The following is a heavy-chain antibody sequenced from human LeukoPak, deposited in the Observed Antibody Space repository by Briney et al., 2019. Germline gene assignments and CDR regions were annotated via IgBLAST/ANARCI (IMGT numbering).Heavy chain of an antibody. J-gene: IGHJ5*02. CDR1: GGSFSGYY. D-gene: IGHD3-22*01. V-gene: IGHV4-34*01. CDR3: ARRTMIEGWFDP. CDR2: INHSGST. Sequence: SETLSLTCAVYGGSFSGYYWSWIRQPPGKGLEWIGEINHSGSTNYNPSLKSRVTISVDTSKNQFSLKLSSVTAADTAVYYCARRTMIEGWFDPWGQGTLVTVSS.